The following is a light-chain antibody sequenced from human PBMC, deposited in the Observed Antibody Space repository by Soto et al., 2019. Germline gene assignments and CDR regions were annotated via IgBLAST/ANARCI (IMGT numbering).Light chain of an antibody. CDR3: SSYTTSGTPV. V-gene: IGLV2-14*01. CDR1: SSDVGGYNY. Sequence: QSALTQPASVSGSPGQTITISCTGTSSDVGGYNYLSWYQQHPGKAPKVMIYEVSNWPSGVSNRFSGSKSGNTASLTISGLQAEDEADYFCSSYTTSGTPVFGGGTKVTVL. CDR2: EVS. J-gene: IGLJ3*02.